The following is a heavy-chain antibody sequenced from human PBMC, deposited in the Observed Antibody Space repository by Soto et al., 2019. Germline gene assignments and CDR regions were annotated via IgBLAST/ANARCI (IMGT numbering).Heavy chain of an antibody. CDR3: ARVPTAAPGTGPDC. Sequence: SLRLSCVASGFTFHNYSMHWVRQAPGKGLEWVSGISWDSESLDYADSVRGRFTISRDNTKNSLYLQMNSLSPEDTAVYYCARVPTAAPGTGPDCWGQGTLVTVSS. V-gene: IGHV3-9*01. CDR2: ISWDSESL. D-gene: IGHD6-13*01. J-gene: IGHJ4*02. CDR1: GFTFHNYS.